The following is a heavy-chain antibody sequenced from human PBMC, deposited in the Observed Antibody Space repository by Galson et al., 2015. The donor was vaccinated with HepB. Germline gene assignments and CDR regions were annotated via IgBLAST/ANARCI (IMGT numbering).Heavy chain of an antibody. CDR2: ISSSSSYI. CDR1: GFTFSSYS. Sequence: SLRLSCAASGFTFSSYSMNWVRQAPGKGLEWVSSISSSSSYIYYADSVKGRFTISRDNAKNSLYLQMNSLRAEDTAVYYCARDIDSSGYYLDYWGQGTLVTVSS. CDR3: ARDIDSSGYYLDY. V-gene: IGHV3-21*01. D-gene: IGHD3-22*01. J-gene: IGHJ4*02.